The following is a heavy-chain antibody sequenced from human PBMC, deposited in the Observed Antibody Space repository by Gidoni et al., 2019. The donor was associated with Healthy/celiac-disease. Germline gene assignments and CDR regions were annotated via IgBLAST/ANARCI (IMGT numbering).Heavy chain of an antibody. V-gene: IGHV3-48*04. Sequence: EVQLVESGGGLVQPGGSLRLSCAASGFTFSSYSMNWVRQAPGKGLEWVSYISSSSSTIYYADSVKGRFTISRDNAKNSLYLQMNSLRAEDTAVYYCARVGGGSNDAFDIWGQGTMVTVSS. CDR2: ISSSSSTI. J-gene: IGHJ3*02. CDR1: GFTFSSYS. CDR3: ARVGGGSNDAFDI.